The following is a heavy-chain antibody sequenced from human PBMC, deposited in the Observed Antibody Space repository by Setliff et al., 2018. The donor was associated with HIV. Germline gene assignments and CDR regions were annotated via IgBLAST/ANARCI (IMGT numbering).Heavy chain of an antibody. CDR3: ARRTAVAGRRYFDL. CDR1: GGSISSYY. D-gene: IGHD6-19*01. CDR2: IYTSGST. J-gene: IGHJ2*01. Sequence: SETLSLTCTVSGGSISSYYWSWIRQPPGKGLEWIGYIYTSGSTNYNPSLKSRVTISVDTSKNQFSLKLSSVTAADTAVYYCARRTAVAGRRYFDLWGRGTLVTV. V-gene: IGHV4-4*08.